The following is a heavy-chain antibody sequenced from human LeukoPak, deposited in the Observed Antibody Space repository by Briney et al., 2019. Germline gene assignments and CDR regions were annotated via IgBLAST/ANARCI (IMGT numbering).Heavy chain of an antibody. V-gene: IGHV4-30-2*01. CDR3: ARVRARGYSGYDRLPDYFDY. CDR2: IYHSGST. Sequence: SETLSLTCTVSGGSISSGGYSWSWIRQPPGKGLEWIGYIYHSGSTYYNPSLKSRVTISVNRSKNQFSLKLSSVTAADTAVYYCARVRARGYSGYDRLPDYFDYWGQGTLVTVSS. D-gene: IGHD5-12*01. CDR1: GGSISSGGYS. J-gene: IGHJ4*02.